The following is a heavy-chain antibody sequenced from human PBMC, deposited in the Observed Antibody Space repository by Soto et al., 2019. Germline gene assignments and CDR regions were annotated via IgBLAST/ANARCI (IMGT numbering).Heavy chain of an antibody. CDR3: AREGTVSSSSPLWGNYYYYGMDV. J-gene: IGHJ6*02. V-gene: IGHV3-33*01. Sequence: PGGSLRLSCAASGFTFSSYGMHWVRQAPGKGLEWVAVIWYDGSNKYYADSVKGRFTISRDNSKNTLYLQMNSRGAEDTAVYYCAREGTVSSSSPLWGNYYYYGMDVWVQGTTVTVSS. D-gene: IGHD6-6*01. CDR2: IWYDGSNK. CDR1: GFTFSSYG.